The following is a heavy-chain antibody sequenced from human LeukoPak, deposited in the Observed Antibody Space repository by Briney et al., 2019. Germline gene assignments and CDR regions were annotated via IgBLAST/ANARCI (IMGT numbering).Heavy chain of an antibody. V-gene: IGHV4-39*01. CDR3: ARSEGITMVRGVYFDY. J-gene: IGHJ4*02. Sequence: PSETLSLTCTVSGGSISRSSYYWGWIRQPPGKGLEWIGTMYYSGSTYYNPSLKSRVTISADTSKNRFSLKLSSVTAADTAVYYCARSEGITMVRGVYFDYWGQGTLVTISS. D-gene: IGHD3-10*01. CDR1: GGSISRSSYY. CDR2: MYYSGST.